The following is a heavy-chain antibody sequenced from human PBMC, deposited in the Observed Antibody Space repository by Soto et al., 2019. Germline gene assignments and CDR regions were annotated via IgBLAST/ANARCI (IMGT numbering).Heavy chain of an antibody. D-gene: IGHD6-13*01. CDR1: GGSISSGGYF. CDR3: AKGSSTASRFLQY. CDR2: IIPSGGT. V-gene: IGHV4-39*07. J-gene: IGHJ1*01. Sequence: SETLSLTCTVSGGSISSGGYFWSWIRQSPGKGLEWIGEIIPSGGTNYNPSLKSRVTISVNTSKNQFSLKVTSVTAADTGVYYCAKGSSTASRFLQYWGQGSPVTVSS.